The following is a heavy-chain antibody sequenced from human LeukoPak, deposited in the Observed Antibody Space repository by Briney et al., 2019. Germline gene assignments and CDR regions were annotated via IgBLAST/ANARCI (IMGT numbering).Heavy chain of an antibody. Sequence: GASVKVSCKASGGTFSSYAISWVRQAPGQGLEWMGGIIPIFGTANYAQKFQGRVTITTDESTSTAYMELSSLRSEDTVVYYCARGVDILTGLNPSDGERWGQGTLVTVSS. CDR2: IIPIFGTA. CDR3: ARGVDILTGLNPSDGER. V-gene: IGHV1-69*05. D-gene: IGHD3-9*01. J-gene: IGHJ4*02. CDR1: GGTFSSYA.